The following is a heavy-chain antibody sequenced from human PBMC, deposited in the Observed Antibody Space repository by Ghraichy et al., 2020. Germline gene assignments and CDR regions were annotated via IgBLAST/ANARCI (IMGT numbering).Heavy chain of an antibody. V-gene: IGHV1-24*01. CDR2: FDPEDGET. J-gene: IGHJ5*02. Sequence: ASVKVSCKVSGYTLTELSMHWVRQAPGKGLEWMGGFDPEDGETIYAQKFQGRVTMTEDTSTDTAYMELSSLRSEDTAVYYCATLPVAGTEDWFDPWGQGTLVTVSS. D-gene: IGHD6-19*01. CDR3: ATLPVAGTEDWFDP. CDR1: GYTLTELS.